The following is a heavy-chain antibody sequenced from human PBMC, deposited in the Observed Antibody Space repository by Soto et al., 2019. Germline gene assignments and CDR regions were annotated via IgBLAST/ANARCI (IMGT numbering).Heavy chain of an antibody. Sequence: GGSLRLSCAASGLTFNKYWMTWVRQAPGKGLEWVATIKHDGSEKSNLDSVEGRFTISRDNARNSLSLQMNSLRVEDTAVYFCASVPGSPGYHGLDVWGQGTTVTVSS. CDR3: ASVPGSPGYHGLDV. CDR1: GLTFNKYW. D-gene: IGHD6-19*01. V-gene: IGHV3-7*03. J-gene: IGHJ6*02. CDR2: IKHDGSEK.